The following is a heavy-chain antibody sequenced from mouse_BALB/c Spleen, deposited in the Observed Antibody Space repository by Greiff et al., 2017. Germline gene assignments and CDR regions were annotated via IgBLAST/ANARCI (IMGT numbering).Heavy chain of an antibody. V-gene: IGHV5-6*01. CDR2: ISSGGGST. J-gene: IGHJ3*01. D-gene: IGHD2-1*01. Sequence: DVQLQESGGDLVKPGGSLKLSCAASGFTFSSYGMSWVRQTPDKRLEWVATISSGGGSTYYPDTVKGRFTISRDNAKNTLYLQMSSLKSEDTAMYYCARRDYGNYVEFAYWGQGTLVTVSA. CDR1: GFTFSSYG. CDR3: ARRDYGNYVEFAY.